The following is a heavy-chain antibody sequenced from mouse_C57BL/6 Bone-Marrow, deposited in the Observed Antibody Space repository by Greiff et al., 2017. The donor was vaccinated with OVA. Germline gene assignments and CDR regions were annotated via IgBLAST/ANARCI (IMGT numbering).Heavy chain of an antibody. V-gene: IGHV5-6*01. CDR1: GFTFSSYG. D-gene: IGHD1-1*01. CDR2: ISSGGSYT. CDR3: ARPPLYYGSSYGGWYFDV. J-gene: IGHJ1*03. Sequence: DVQLVESGGDLVKPGGSLKLSCAASGFTFSSYGMSWVRQTPDKRLEWVATISSGGSYTYYPDSVKGRFTISRDNAKNTLYLQMSSLKSEDTAMYYCARPPLYYGSSYGGWYFDVWGTGTTVTVSS.